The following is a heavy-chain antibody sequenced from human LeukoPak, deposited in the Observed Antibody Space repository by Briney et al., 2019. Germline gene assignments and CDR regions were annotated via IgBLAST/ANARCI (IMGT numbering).Heavy chain of an antibody. J-gene: IGHJ5*02. V-gene: IGHV3-9*01. CDR2: ICWNSGSI. CDR3: AKGYCTNGVCYHDWFDP. CDR1: GFTYDDYA. D-gene: IGHD2-8*01. Sequence: GRSLRLSCAASGFTYDDYAMHWVRHVPGKGLEGVSGICWNSGSIGYADSVKGRFTISRDNAKNSLYLQMNSLRAEDTSLYYCAKGYCTNGVCYHDWFDPWGQGTLVTVSS.